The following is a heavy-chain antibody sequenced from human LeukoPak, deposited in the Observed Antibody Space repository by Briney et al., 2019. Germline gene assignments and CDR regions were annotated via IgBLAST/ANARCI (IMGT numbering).Heavy chain of an antibody. CDR3: ARQPYYYGSGRNFDY. J-gene: IGHJ4*02. Sequence: SETLSLTCTVSGGSISSSTYYWGWIRQPPGKGLEWIGSIYYSGSTYHNPSLKSRVTISVDTSKNQFSLKMSFVTAADTAVYYCARQPYYYGSGRNFDYWGQGTLVTVSS. D-gene: IGHD3-10*01. V-gene: IGHV4-39*01. CDR2: IYYSGST. CDR1: GGSISSSTYY.